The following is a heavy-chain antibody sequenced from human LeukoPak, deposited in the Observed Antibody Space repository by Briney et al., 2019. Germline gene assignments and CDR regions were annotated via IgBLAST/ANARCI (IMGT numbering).Heavy chain of an antibody. J-gene: IGHJ4*02. CDR3: ARGSLYYYDTSGYFFDY. CDR1: GGSISSGNYY. D-gene: IGHD3-22*01. Sequence: PSETLSLTCTVSGGSISSGNYYWSWIRQPAGKGLEWIGRIYTSGSTNYNPSLKSRVTISVDTSKNQFSLKLSSVTAADTAVYFCARGSLYYYDTSGYFFDYWGQGTLVTVSS. CDR2: IYTSGST. V-gene: IGHV4-61*02.